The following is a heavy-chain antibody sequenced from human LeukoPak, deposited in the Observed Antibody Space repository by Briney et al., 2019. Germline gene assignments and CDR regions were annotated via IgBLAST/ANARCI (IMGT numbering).Heavy chain of an antibody. V-gene: IGHV3-23*01. D-gene: IGHD5-18*01. CDR1: GFTFSSYA. Sequence: GGSLRLSCAASGFTFSSYALSWVRQAPGKGLEWVSAISGSGGSTYYADSVKGRFTISRDNSKNTLYLQMNSLRAEDTAVYYCAKGRGGTAMVFPFDYWGQGTLVTVSS. CDR3: AKGRGGTAMVFPFDY. CDR2: ISGSGGST. J-gene: IGHJ4*02.